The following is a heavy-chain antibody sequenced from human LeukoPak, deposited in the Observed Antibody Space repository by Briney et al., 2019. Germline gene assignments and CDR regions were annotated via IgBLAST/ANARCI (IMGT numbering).Heavy chain of an antibody. CDR1: GFTFSSYA. CDR3: AKVSESNYDILTGYYTPYYFDY. J-gene: IGHJ4*02. Sequence: GGSLRLSCAASGFTFSSYAMSWVRQIPGKGLEWVSGINGNGGSTNYADSVKGRFTISRDNSKNTLYLQMNSLRAEDTAVYYCAKVSESNYDILTGYYTPYYFDYWGQGTLVTVSS. V-gene: IGHV3-23*01. D-gene: IGHD3-9*01. CDR2: INGNGGST.